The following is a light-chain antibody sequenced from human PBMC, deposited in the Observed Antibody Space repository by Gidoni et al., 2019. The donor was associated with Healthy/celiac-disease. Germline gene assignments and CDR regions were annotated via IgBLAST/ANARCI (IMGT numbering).Light chain of an antibody. CDR2: DAS. J-gene: IGKJ1*01. CDR3: QQYNSLWT. Sequence: DIQQTQSPSTLSASVGARVTITCRASQSISSWLAWYQQKPGKAPKLLIYDASSLESGVPSRFSGSGSGTEFTLTISSLKPDDFATYYYQQYNSLWTFGQGTKVEIK. V-gene: IGKV1-5*01. CDR1: QSISSW.